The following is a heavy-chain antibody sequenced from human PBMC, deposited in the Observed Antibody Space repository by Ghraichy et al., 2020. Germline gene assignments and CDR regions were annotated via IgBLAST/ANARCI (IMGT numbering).Heavy chain of an antibody. D-gene: IGHD3-3*01. CDR3: AKGTIFGVAGPNAF. J-gene: IGHJ4*02. Sequence: GGSLRLSCEASGFTFSNYAMSWVRQVPGKGLEWVSVISGSGGSTYYADAVKGRFTISRDNSKNTLYLQLNSLRAEDTAVYYCAKGTIFGVAGPNAFWGQGTLVTVSS. CDR2: ISGSGGST. V-gene: IGHV3-23*01. CDR1: GFTFSNYA.